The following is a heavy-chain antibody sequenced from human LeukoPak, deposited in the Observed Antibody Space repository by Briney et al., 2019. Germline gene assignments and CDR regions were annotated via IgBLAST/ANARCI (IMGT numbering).Heavy chain of an antibody. CDR3: AKGHYDSRGHYTYQFDY. Sequence: PGGSLRLSCAASGFTFSSYAMSWVRQAPGKGLEWVSAISGSGGSTYYADSVKGRFTISRDNSKNTLYLQMNSLRAEDTAVYYCAKGHYDSRGHYTYQFDYWGQGSLVTVSS. CDR1: GFTFSSYA. CDR2: ISGSGGST. D-gene: IGHD3-22*01. J-gene: IGHJ4*02. V-gene: IGHV3-23*01.